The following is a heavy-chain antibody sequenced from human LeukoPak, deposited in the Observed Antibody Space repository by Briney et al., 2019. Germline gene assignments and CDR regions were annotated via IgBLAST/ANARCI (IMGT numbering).Heavy chain of an antibody. CDR3: ARHSFGHLFDN. V-gene: IGHV4-59*01. CDR1: DDSISSYY. CDR2: IYYSGHT. Sequence: SETLSLTCTVSDDSISSYYWSWIRQPPGKGLEWIGYIYYSGHTNYNPSLKSRVTISLDTSKSQFSLKLSSMTAADTAVYYCARHSFGHLFDNWGQGTLVTVSS. J-gene: IGHJ4*02. D-gene: IGHD5-18*01.